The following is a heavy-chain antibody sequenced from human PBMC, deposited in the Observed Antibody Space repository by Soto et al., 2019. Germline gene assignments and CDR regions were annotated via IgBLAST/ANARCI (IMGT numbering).Heavy chain of an antibody. J-gene: IGHJ5*02. CDR2: IYWNAEK. Sequence: QITLKESGPTLVKHTQTLTLTCSFSGFSLTTGVGVGWIRHPPGKALEWLAIIYWNAEKLYNPSLKTRLTIAKYLSKKQVVLTVTDRDPVAKASYYCAHRVKIARVPYNDLGPWGQRPLVTLS. V-gene: IGHV2-5*01. D-gene: IGHD2-21*01. CDR1: GFSLTTGVG. CDR3: AHRVKIARVPYNDLGP.